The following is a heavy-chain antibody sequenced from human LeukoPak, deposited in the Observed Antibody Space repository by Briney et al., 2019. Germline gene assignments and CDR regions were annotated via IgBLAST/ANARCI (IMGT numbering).Heavy chain of an antibody. CDR1: GGSISSYY. V-gene: IGHV4-59*08. D-gene: IGHD2-15*01. J-gene: IGHJ6*02. Sequence: SETLSLTCTVSGGSISSYYWSWIRQPPGKGLEWIGYIYYSRSTNYNPSLKSRVTISVDTSKNQFSLKLSSVTAADTAVYYCARHHLNLGYCSGGSCYSLYYYYYGMDVWGQGTTVTVSS. CDR2: IYYSRST. CDR3: ARHHLNLGYCSGGSCYSLYYYYYGMDV.